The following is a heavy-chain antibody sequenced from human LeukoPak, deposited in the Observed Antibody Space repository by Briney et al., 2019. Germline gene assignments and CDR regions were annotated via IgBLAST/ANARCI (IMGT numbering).Heavy chain of an antibody. J-gene: IGHJ5*02. CDR1: GFTFSSYW. Sequence: GGSLRLSCAASGFTFSSYWMSWVRQAPGKGLEWVANIKQDGSEKYYVDSVKGRFTISRDNAKNSLYLQMNSLRAEDTAVYYCARDSSYYDSSGPGWFDPWGQGTLVTVSS. CDR3: ARDSSYYDSSGPGWFDP. D-gene: IGHD3-22*01. CDR2: IKQDGSEK. V-gene: IGHV3-7*01.